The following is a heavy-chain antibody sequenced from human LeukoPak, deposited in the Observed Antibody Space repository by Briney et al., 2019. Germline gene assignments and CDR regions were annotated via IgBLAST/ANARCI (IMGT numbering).Heavy chain of an antibody. Sequence: GWSLRLSCAASGFTFSSYAMHWVRQAPGKGLEWVAVISYDGSNKYYADSVKGRFTISRDNSKNTLYLQMNSLRAEDTVVYYCARSSSSSDAFVIWGQGTMVTVSS. V-gene: IGHV3-30-3*01. J-gene: IGHJ3*02. CDR3: ARSSSSSDAFVI. CDR1: GFTFSSYA. D-gene: IGHD2-15*01. CDR2: ISYDGSNK.